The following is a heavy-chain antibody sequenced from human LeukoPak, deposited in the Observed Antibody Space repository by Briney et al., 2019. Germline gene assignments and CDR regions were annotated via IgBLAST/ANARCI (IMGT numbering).Heavy chain of an antibody. CDR3: AKDTPLCYFDY. Sequence: GGSLRLSCAASGFTFSSYGMHWIRQAPGKGLEWVAFIRNDGSIIYNADSVKGRFTISRDNSKNTLYLQKNSLRADDTAVYYCAKDTPLCYFDYWGQGTLVTVSS. CDR2: IRNDGSII. D-gene: IGHD3-16*01. J-gene: IGHJ4*02. CDR1: GFTFSSYG. V-gene: IGHV3-30*02.